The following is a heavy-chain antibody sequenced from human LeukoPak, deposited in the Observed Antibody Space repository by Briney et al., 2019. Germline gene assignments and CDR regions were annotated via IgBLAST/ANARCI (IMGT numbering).Heavy chain of an antibody. CDR3: ARVGVGSGYYPYYFDY. Sequence: SETLSLTCAVYGGSFSGYYWSWIRQPPGRGLEWIGEINHSGSTNHNPSLKSRVTISVDTSKNQFSLKLSSVTAADTAVYYCARVGVGSGYYPYYFDYWGQGTLVTVSS. V-gene: IGHV4-34*01. CDR1: GGSFSGYY. J-gene: IGHJ4*02. CDR2: INHSGST. D-gene: IGHD3-22*01.